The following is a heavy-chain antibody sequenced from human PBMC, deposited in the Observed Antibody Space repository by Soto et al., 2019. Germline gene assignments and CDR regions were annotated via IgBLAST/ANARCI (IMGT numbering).Heavy chain of an antibody. Sequence: QVQLVESGGGVVQPERSLRLSCAAAGSTFTNYAVHWVRQAPGKGLEWVAVISSDGSHQYYAESVRGRFTISRDNFKNSLHLQMNSLRPEDTDVYACATPHCTATNCYLYQYDFDVWGEGTTVTVSS. J-gene: IGHJ6*04. V-gene: IGHV3-30*04. D-gene: IGHD2-8*02. CDR3: ATPHCTATNCYLYQYDFDV. CDR1: GSTFTNYA. CDR2: ISSDGSHQ.